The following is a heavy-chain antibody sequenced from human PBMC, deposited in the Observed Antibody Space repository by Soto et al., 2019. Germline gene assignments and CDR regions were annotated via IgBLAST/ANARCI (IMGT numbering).Heavy chain of an antibody. D-gene: IGHD3-16*01. CDR3: ERITIWGRYSDIDY. J-gene: IGHJ4*02. CDR2: INHRGST. Sequence: SGTLAVTCAVYGGSFSGYYWRWIRRPPGKGLEWIGEINHRGSTNYNPSLKSRVTISVDTSKNQFSLKLSSVTAADTAVYYCERITIWGRYSDIDYWGQGTLVPVSS. V-gene: IGHV4-34*01. CDR1: GGSFSGYY.